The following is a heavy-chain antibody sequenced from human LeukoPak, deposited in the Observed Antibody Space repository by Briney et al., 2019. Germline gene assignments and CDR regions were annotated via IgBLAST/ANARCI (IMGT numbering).Heavy chain of an antibody. Sequence: GGSLRLSCAASGFTFSGSAMHWVRQASGKGLEWVGRIRSKANSYATAYAASVKGRFTISGDDSKNTAYLQMNSLKTEDTAVYYCTRRYDILTGPPDYWGQGTLVTVSS. D-gene: IGHD3-9*01. J-gene: IGHJ4*02. CDR3: TRRYDILTGPPDY. V-gene: IGHV3-73*01. CDR1: GFTFSGSA. CDR2: IRSKANSYAT.